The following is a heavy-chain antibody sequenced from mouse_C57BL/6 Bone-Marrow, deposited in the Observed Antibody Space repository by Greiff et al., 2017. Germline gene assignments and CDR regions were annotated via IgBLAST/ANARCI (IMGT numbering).Heavy chain of an antibody. Sequence: EVKVVESGGDLVKPGGSLKLSCAASGFTFSSYGMSWVRQTPDKRLEWVATISSGGSYTYYPDSVKGRFTISRDNAKNTLYLQMSSLKSEDTTMFYLARRRGTVPHFDYWGQGTTLTVSS. J-gene: IGHJ2*01. CDR1: GFTFSSYG. D-gene: IGHD3-3*01. V-gene: IGHV5-6*02. CDR2: ISSGGSYT. CDR3: ARRRGTVPHFDY.